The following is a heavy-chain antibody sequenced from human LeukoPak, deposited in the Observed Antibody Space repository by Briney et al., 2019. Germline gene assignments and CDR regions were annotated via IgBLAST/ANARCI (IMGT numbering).Heavy chain of an antibody. CDR2: IYYSGST. V-gene: IGHV4-59*01. Sequence: SETLSLTCTVSGGSISSYYWSWIRQPPGKGLEWIGYIYYSGSTNYNPSLKSRVTISVDTSKNQFSLKLSSVTAADTAVSYCARGMRDTPNDYATDYWGQGTLVTVSS. D-gene: IGHD4-17*01. CDR1: GGSISSYY. CDR3: ARGMRDTPNDYATDY. J-gene: IGHJ4*02.